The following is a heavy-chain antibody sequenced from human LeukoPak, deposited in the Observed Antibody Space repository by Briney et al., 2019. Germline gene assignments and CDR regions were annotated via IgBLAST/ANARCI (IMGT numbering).Heavy chain of an antibody. J-gene: IGHJ6*03. CDR2: IKQDGSEK. CDR3: ARDSSGYDYYYYYYMDV. V-gene: IGHV3-7*01. Sequence: PGGSLRLSCAASGFTFSSYWMSWVCQAPGKGLEWVANIKQDGSEKYYVDSVKGRFTISRDNAKNSLYLQMNSLRAEDTAVYYCARDSSGYDYYYYYYMDVWGKGTTVTVSS. D-gene: IGHD5-12*01. CDR1: GFTFSSYW.